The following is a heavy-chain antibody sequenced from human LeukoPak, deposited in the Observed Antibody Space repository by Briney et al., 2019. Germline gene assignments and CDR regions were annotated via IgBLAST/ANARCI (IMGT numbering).Heavy chain of an antibody. CDR2: TSSSDAGT. V-gene: IGHV3-23*01. CDR1: GFALSSYA. CDR3: ARAPVTSCRGAFCYPFDI. Sequence: GGSLRLSCAASGFALSSYAMSWVRQAPGKGLEWVSATSSSDAGTYHAESVRGRFTISRDNSKNTLYLQMNSQRADDAAVYYCARAPVTSCRGAFCYPFDIWGQGTLVTVSS. D-gene: IGHD2-15*01. J-gene: IGHJ4*02.